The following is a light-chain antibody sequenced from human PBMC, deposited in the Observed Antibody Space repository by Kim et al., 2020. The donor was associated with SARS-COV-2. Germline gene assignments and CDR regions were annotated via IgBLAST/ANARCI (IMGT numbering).Light chain of an antibody. Sequence: DIQMTQSPSSLSASVGDRVTISCRTSRSISNHLNWYHQKPGRAPKLLIYAASTLQGGVPSRFSGSGSETDFTLTISSLQPEDFATYFCQQSYITPFTFGPGTKVDIK. V-gene: IGKV1-39*01. CDR2: AAS. J-gene: IGKJ3*01. CDR3: QQSYITPFT. CDR1: RSISNH.